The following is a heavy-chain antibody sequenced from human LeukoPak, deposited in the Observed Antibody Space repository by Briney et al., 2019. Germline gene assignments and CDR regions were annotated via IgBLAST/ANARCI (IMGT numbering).Heavy chain of an antibody. CDR3: ARGITMVRI. CDR1: GFTFSSYW. V-gene: IGHV3-7*04. Sequence: PGGSLRLSCAVSGFTFSSYWMSWVRQAPGKGLEWVANIKQDGSEKYYVDSVKGRFTISRDNAKNSLYLQMNSLRAEDTAVYYCARGITMVRIGGQGTLVTVSS. J-gene: IGHJ4*02. CDR2: IKQDGSEK. D-gene: IGHD3-10*01.